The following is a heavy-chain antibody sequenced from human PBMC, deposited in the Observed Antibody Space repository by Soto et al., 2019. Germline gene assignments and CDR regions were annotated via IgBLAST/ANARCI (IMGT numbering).Heavy chain of an antibody. CDR3: AGGGQWLPNYYYYGMDV. J-gene: IGHJ6*02. Sequence: SVKVSCKASGGTFSSYAISWVRQAPGQGLEWMGGIIPIFGTANYAQKFQGRVSITADESTSTAYMELGSLRSEDTPLYYCAGGGQWLPNYYYYGMDVWGQGTTVTVSS. CDR2: IIPIFGTA. D-gene: IGHD6-19*01. CDR1: GGTFSSYA. V-gene: IGHV1-69*13.